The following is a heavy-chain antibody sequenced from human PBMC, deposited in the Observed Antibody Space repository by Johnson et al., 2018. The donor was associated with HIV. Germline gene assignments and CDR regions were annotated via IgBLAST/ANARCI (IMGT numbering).Heavy chain of an antibody. Sequence: QEQLVESGGGVVQPGRSLRLSCAASGLAFSGYALHWVRQAPGKGLEWVALISYDGSNTYYADSVKGRFTISRENSKNTLYLQMNNLRPEDTALYYCARAPSVGADDAFDIWGQGTMVTVSS. J-gene: IGHJ3*02. D-gene: IGHD1-26*01. CDR2: ISYDGSNT. CDR3: ARAPSVGADDAFDI. V-gene: IGHV3-30-3*01. CDR1: GLAFSGYA.